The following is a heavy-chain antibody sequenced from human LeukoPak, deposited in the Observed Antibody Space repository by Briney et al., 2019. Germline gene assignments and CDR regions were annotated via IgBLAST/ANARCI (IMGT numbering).Heavy chain of an antibody. CDR1: GGSISSSNW. CDR3: ARDGEAAAFDY. CDR2: IYHSGST. V-gene: IGHV4-4*02. J-gene: IGHJ4*02. Sequence: RSSETLSLTCAVSGGSISSSNWWSWVRQPPGKGLEWIGEIYHSGSTNYNPSLKSRVTISVDTSKNQFSLKLSSVTAADTAVYYCARDGEAAAFDYWGQGTLVTVSS. D-gene: IGHD6-13*01.